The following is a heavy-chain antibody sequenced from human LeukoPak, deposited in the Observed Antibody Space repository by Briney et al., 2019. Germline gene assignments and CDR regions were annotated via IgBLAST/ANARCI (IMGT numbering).Heavy chain of an antibody. J-gene: IGHJ4*02. CDR3: ARGPASAGGFLFDY. CDR2: ISGSSSSI. D-gene: IGHD3-16*01. V-gene: IGHV3-48*01. CDR1: GFTFSLYS. Sequence: GGSLRLSCAASGFTFSLYSMNWVRQAPGKGLEWVSYISGSSSSIYYADSVKGRFTISRDNAKSSLFLQMNSLRAEDTAVYYCARGPASAGGFLFDYWGQGTLVTVSS.